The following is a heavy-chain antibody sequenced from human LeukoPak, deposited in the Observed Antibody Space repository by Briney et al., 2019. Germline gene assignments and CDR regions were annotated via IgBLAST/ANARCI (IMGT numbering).Heavy chain of an antibody. D-gene: IGHD6-19*01. V-gene: IGHV1-2*02. CDR1: GYTFTSYG. CDR2: INPNSGGT. Sequence: ASVKVSCKASGYTFTSYGISWVRQAPGQGLEWMGWINPNSGGTNYAQKFQGRVTMTRDTSISTAYMELSRLRSDDTAVYYCARVRSSGWINWFDPWGQGTLVTVSS. J-gene: IGHJ5*02. CDR3: ARVRSSGWINWFDP.